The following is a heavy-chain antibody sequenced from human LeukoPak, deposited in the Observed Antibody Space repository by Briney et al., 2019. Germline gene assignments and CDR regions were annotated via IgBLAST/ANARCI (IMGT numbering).Heavy chain of an antibody. CDR3: ARGETVVVAATSIFGDWFDP. CDR1: GGSISSYY. CDR2: IYYSGST. D-gene: IGHD2-15*01. V-gene: IGHV4-59*01. J-gene: IGHJ5*02. Sequence: SETLSLTCTVSGGSISSYYWSWIRQPPGKGLEWIGYIYYSGSTNYNPSLKSRVTISVDTSKNQFSLKLSSVTAADTAVYYCARGETVVVAATSIFGDWFDPWGQGTLVTVSS.